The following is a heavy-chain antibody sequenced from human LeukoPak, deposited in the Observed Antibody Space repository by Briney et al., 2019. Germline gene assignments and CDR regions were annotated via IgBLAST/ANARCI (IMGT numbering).Heavy chain of an antibody. CDR3: ASEAVVVAAMGVYYYYGMDV. CDR2: INPNSGGT. Sequence: ASVKVSCKASGYSFTDYYMHWVRQAPGQGLEWMGWINPNSGGTNYAEKFQGRVTMTRDTSITTAYMELSSLRSEDTAVYYCASEAVVVAAMGVYYYYGMDVWGQGTTVTVSS. D-gene: IGHD2-15*01. J-gene: IGHJ6*02. V-gene: IGHV1-2*02. CDR1: GYSFTDYY.